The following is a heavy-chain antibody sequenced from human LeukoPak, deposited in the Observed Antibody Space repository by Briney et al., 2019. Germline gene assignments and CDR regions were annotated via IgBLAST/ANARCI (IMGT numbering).Heavy chain of an antibody. CDR3: ATVFARRALDY. Sequence: SLKVSCKVSGYTLIELSMHWVRQAPRKGLEYMGGFDPEDGETIYAQKFQGRVTLTEDTSTDTGYMELSSLRSEDTAVYYCATVFARRALDYWGQGTLVTVSS. CDR1: GYTLIELS. D-gene: IGHD3-3*01. CDR2: FDPEDGET. V-gene: IGHV1-24*01. J-gene: IGHJ4*02.